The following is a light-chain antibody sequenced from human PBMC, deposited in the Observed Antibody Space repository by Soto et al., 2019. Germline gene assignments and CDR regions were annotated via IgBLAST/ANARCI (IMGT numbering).Light chain of an antibody. J-gene: IGLJ2*01. CDR2: EVS. CDR3: SSYTSSSVV. V-gene: IGLV2-14*01. Sequence: QSALTQPASVSGSPGQSITISCTGTSSDVGGYNYVSWYQQHPGKAPKLMIYEVSDRPSGVSNRFSGSKSGNTASLTISGLQAEVEADYYCSSYTSSSVVFGGGTKGTVL. CDR1: SSDVGGYNY.